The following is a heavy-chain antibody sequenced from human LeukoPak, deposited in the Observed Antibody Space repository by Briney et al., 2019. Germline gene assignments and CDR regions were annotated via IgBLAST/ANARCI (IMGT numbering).Heavy chain of an antibody. Sequence: SETLSLTCTVSGGSISSSSYYWGWIRQPPGKGLEWIGSIYYSGSTYYNPSLKSRVTISVDTSKNQFSLKLSSVTAADTAVYYCARGLRFLEWLLPHWFDPWGQETLVIVSS. D-gene: IGHD3-3*01. V-gene: IGHV4-39*07. CDR3: ARGLRFLEWLLPHWFDP. J-gene: IGHJ5*02. CDR1: GGSISSSSYY. CDR2: IYYSGST.